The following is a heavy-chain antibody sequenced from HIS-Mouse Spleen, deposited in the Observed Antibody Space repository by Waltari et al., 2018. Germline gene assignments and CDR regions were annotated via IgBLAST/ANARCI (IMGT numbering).Heavy chain of an antibody. D-gene: IGHD5-12*01. CDR1: GGSISSSSYY. V-gene: IGHV4-39*07. Sequence: QLQLQESGPGLVKPSETLSLTCTVSGGSISSSSYYWGWSRQPPGKGLGGIGSIYYSWDPAYHPSVKSRVPISVDTSKNQFALKLSSVTAADTAVYYCARDGYSGYGHDAFDIWGQGTMVTVSS. CDR3: ARDGYSGYGHDAFDI. J-gene: IGHJ3*02. CDR2: IYYSWDP.